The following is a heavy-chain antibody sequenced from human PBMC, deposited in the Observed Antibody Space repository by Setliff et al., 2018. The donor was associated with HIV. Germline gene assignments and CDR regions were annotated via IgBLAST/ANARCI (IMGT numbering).Heavy chain of an antibody. CDR1: GGSISSYY. V-gene: IGHV4-4*07. D-gene: IGHD2-8*02. CDR2: IYTSGST. CDR3: ARLIHTGLLYFDY. J-gene: IGHJ4*02. Sequence: PSETLSLTCTVSGGSISSYYWSWIRQPAGKGLEWIGRIYTSGSTNYNPSLKSRVTMSVDTSKNQFSLNLRSVTAADTAVYFCARLIHTGLLYFDYWGLGMLVTVSS.